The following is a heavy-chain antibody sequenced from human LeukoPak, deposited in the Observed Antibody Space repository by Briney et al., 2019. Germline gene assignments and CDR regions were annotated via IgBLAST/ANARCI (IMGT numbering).Heavy chain of an antibody. D-gene: IGHD3-10*01. CDR3: ARHFVVYYGSGSYDYYGMDV. Sequence: SETLSLTCTVSGGSISSYYWSWIRQPPGKGLEWIGYIYYSGSTNYNPSLKSRVTISVDTSKNQFSLKLSSVTAADTAVYYCARHFVVYYGSGSYDYYGMDVWGQGTTVTVPS. J-gene: IGHJ6*02. V-gene: IGHV4-59*08. CDR2: IYYSGST. CDR1: GGSISSYY.